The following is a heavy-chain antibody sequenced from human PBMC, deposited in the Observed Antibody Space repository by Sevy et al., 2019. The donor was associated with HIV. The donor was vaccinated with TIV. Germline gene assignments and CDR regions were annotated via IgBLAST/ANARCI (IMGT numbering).Heavy chain of an antibody. Sequence: GGSLRLSCAASGFTFSSYAMHWVRQAPGKGLEYVSAISSNGGSTYYADSVKGRFTISRDNSKNTRYLQMGRLRAEDMAVYYCAGGFGYCSGGSCGGDAFDIWGQGTMVTVSS. J-gene: IGHJ3*02. V-gene: IGHV3-64*02. D-gene: IGHD2-15*01. CDR3: AGGFGYCSGGSCGGDAFDI. CDR2: ISSNGGST. CDR1: GFTFSSYA.